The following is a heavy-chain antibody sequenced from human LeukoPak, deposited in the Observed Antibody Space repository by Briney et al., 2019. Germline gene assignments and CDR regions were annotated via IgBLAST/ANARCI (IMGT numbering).Heavy chain of an antibody. D-gene: IGHD3-10*01. J-gene: IGHJ6*03. CDR3: ARAHSQYYYGSGSPYYYYYYMDV. CDR1: GGSISSSSYY. CDR2: IHYSGST. Sequence: PSETLSLTCTVSGGSISSSSYYWGWIRQPPGKGLEWIGSIHYSGSTNYNPSLKSRVTISVDKSKNQFSLKLSSVTAADTAVYYCARAHSQYYYGSGSPYYYYYYMDVWGKGTTVTVSS. V-gene: IGHV4-39*07.